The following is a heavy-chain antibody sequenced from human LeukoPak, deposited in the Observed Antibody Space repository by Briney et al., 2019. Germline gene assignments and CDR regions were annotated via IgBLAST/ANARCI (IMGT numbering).Heavy chain of an antibody. V-gene: IGHV6-1*01. J-gene: IGHJ4*02. Sequence: SQTLSLTCVISGDSVSSNSAAWNWIRQSPSRGLGWLGRTYYRSKWYNDYAVSVKSRITINPDTSKNQFSLQLNSVTPEDTAVYYCARGLRLRGAPDFDYWGQGTLVTVSS. CDR1: GDSVSSNSAA. CDR3: ARGLRLRGAPDFDY. CDR2: TYYRSKWYN. D-gene: IGHD3-22*01.